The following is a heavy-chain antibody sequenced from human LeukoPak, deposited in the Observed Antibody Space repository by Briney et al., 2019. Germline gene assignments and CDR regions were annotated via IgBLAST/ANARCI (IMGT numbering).Heavy chain of an antibody. Sequence: GGSLRLSCAASGFTFSSYGMHWLRQAPGKGLEWVTFIPYGGSNKQYADSVKGRFTVSRDNSKNTLYLQIASLRDEDTAVYYCAKDPNLRSGDYIIRWGQGTLVMVSS. CDR1: GFTFSSYG. CDR2: IPYGGSNK. CDR3: AKDPNLRSGDYIIR. V-gene: IGHV3-30*02. J-gene: IGHJ4*02. D-gene: IGHD4-17*01.